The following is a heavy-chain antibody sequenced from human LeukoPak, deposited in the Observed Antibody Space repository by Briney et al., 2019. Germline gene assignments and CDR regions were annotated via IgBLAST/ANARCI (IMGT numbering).Heavy chain of an antibody. CDR2: ISSNGGST. Sequence: PGGSLRLSCSASGFTFSSYAMHWVRQAPGKGLEYVSGISSNGGSTYYADSAKGRFTISRDNSENTLYLQMSSLRADDTAVYYCVKDYNWNIFHYWGQGTLVTVSS. D-gene: IGHD1/OR15-1a*01. V-gene: IGHV3-64D*09. J-gene: IGHJ4*02. CDR1: GFTFSSYA. CDR3: VKDYNWNIFHY.